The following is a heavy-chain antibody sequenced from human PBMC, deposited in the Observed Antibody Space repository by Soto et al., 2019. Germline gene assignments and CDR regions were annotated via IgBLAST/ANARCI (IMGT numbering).Heavy chain of an antibody. CDR3: DGGLDS. CDR2: IAGIGSST. Sequence: EVQRLESGGGLVQPGRSLPLSCAASGFTFSNYGMKWVRQAPGKGLEWVSGIAGIGSSTYYADSVQGRFTISRDNSKTTLFLQMNSLRAYYTTLYYGDGGLDSWGQGTMVTVSS. CDR1: GFTFSNYG. J-gene: IGHJ4*02. V-gene: IGHV3-23*01. D-gene: IGHD2-15*01.